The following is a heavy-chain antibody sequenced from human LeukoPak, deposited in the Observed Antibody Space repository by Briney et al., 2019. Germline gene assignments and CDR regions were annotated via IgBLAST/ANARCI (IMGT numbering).Heavy chain of an antibody. CDR1: GFTFSSYA. Sequence: GGSLRLSCAASGFTFSSYARSWVRQAPGKGLEWVSAISGSGGSTYYADSVKGRFTISRDNSKNTLYLQMNSLRAEDTAVYYCAKMPLWFGEFLNNDYWGQGTLVTVSS. J-gene: IGHJ4*02. D-gene: IGHD3-10*01. CDR2: ISGSGGST. V-gene: IGHV3-23*01. CDR3: AKMPLWFGEFLNNDY.